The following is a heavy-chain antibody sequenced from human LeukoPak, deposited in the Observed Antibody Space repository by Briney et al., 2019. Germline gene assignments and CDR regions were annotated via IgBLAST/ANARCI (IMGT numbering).Heavy chain of an antibody. CDR1: GYTFSHYG. Sequence: GGSLRLSCVASGYTFSHYGMTWVRQAPGKGLEWVSGISSGGDNTYYADSVKGRFTISRDNSKNTLYLQMNSLRVEDTAVYYCAKLAKYFYGSETYYFFEHWGQGTPVTASS. J-gene: IGHJ4*02. CDR2: ISSGGDNT. D-gene: IGHD3-10*01. CDR3: AKLAKYFYGSETYYFFEH. V-gene: IGHV3-23*01.